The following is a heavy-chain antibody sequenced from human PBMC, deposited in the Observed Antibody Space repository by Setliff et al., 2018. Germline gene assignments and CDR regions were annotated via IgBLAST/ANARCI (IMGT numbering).Heavy chain of an antibody. J-gene: IGHJ3*02. CDR2: IIPIFGTA. CDR3: ARDPSPRYDILTGYAPMGAFDI. V-gene: IGHV1-69*05. D-gene: IGHD3-9*01. CDR1: GGTFSSYA. Sequence: SVKVSCKASGGTFSSYAISWVRQAPGQGLEWMGGIIPIFGTANYAQKFQGRVTITTDESTSTAYMELSSLRSEDTAVYYCARDPSPRYDILTGYAPMGAFDIWGQGTMVTVSS.